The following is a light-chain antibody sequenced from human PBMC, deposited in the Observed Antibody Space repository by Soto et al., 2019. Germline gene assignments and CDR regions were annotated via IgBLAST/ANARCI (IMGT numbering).Light chain of an antibody. CDR1: SSNIGGNS. CDR3: GSWDSSMRAYV. V-gene: IGLV1-51*01. CDR2: DDD. J-gene: IGLJ1*01. Sequence: QSVLTQPPSVSAAPGQKVTISCSGSSSNIGGNSVSWYQQLPGTAPKLLIYDDDKRPSGIPDRFSGSKSGTSATLGITGFRTGDEADYYCGSWDSSMRAYVFGTGTKVT.